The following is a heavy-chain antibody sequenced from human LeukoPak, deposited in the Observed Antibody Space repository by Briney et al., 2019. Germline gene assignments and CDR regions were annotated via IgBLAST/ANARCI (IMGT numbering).Heavy chain of an antibody. J-gene: IGHJ3*02. Sequence: ASVKVSCKASGYTFTGYYMHWVRQAPGQGLEWMGRINPNSGSTNYAQKFQGRVTMTRDTSISTAYMELSRLRSDDTAVYYCARGKIDYYDSSGYYNAFDIWGQGTMVTVSS. CDR3: ARGKIDYYDSSGYYNAFDI. V-gene: IGHV1-2*06. CDR1: GYTFTGYY. D-gene: IGHD3-22*01. CDR2: INPNSGST.